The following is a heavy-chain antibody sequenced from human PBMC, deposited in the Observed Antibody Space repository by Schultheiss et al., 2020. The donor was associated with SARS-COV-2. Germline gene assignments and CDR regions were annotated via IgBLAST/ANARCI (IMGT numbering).Heavy chain of an antibody. CDR1: GGSFSGYY. CDR3: AYGSGSYYRWGAYYYGMDV. V-gene: IGHV4-59*01. J-gene: IGHJ6*02. CDR2: IYYSGST. Sequence: SETLSLTCAVYGGSFSGYYWSWIRQPPGKGLEWIGYIYYSGSTNYNPSLKSRVTISVDTSKNQFSLKLSSVTAADTAVYYCAYGSGSYYRWGAYYYGMDVWGQGTTVTVSS. D-gene: IGHD3-10*01.